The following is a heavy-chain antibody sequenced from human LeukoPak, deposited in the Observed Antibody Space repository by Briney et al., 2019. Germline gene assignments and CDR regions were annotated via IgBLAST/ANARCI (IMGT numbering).Heavy chain of an antibody. D-gene: IGHD3-10*01. Sequence: GGSLRLSCAASGFTFGSYAMSWVRQAPGKGLEWVTFIQYDGSKKYYADSAKGRFTISRDNSKNTLYLQMNSLKGDDTAVYYCAKDSAFYYIDVWGKGTTVIISS. CDR3: AKDSAFYYIDV. CDR2: IQYDGSKK. V-gene: IGHV3-30*02. CDR1: GFTFGSYA. J-gene: IGHJ6*03.